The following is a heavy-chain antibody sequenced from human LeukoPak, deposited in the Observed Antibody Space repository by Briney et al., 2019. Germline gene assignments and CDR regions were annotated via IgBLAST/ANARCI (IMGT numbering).Heavy chain of an antibody. Sequence: GGSLRLSCAASGFPFHNYWMTWVRQAPRKGLEWVANIDQDETEKYCVDSVKGRFTISRDNAEKSLFLRMTSLRVEDTAIYYCGRGLYGSGRRSLMAHWGPGTLVTVSS. CDR3: GRGLYGSGRRSLMAH. CDR2: IDQDETEK. V-gene: IGHV3-7*01. D-gene: IGHD3-10*01. CDR1: GFPFHNYW. J-gene: IGHJ4*02.